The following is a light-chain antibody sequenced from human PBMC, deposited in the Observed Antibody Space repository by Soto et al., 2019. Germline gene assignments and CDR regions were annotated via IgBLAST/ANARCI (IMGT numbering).Light chain of an antibody. CDR2: GAS. V-gene: IGKV3-15*01. Sequence: EIVMTQSPATLSVSPGERATLSCRASQNISSNLVWYQQKPGQAPRVLIDGASTRATGIPARFSGSGSGTEFTLTISSLQSEDFAVYYCQQYNNWLWTFGQGTKVEI. CDR1: QNISSN. J-gene: IGKJ1*01. CDR3: QQYNNWLWT.